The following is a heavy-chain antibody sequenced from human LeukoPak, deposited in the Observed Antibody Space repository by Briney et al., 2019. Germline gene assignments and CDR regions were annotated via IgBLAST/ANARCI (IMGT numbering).Heavy chain of an antibody. CDR1: GFTFSSYW. D-gene: IGHD5-24*01. V-gene: IGHV3-48*04. J-gene: IGHJ4*02. Sequence: PGGSLRLSCAVSGFTFSSYWMSWVRQAPGKGLEWVSYISSSGSTIYYADSVKGRFTISRDNAKNSLYLQMNSLRAEDTAVYYCARGDGYNSYYFDYWGQGTLVTVSS. CDR2: ISSSGSTI. CDR3: ARGDGYNSYYFDY.